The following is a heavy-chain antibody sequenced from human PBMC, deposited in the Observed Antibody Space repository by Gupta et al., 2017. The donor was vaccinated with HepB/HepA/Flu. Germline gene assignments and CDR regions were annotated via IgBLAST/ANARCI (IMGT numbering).Heavy chain of an antibody. D-gene: IGHD2-8*02. J-gene: IGHJ5*02. CDR1: GYTFTGYY. CDR2: INPNSGGT. CDR3: ARDPGWGMLGGYGENWFDP. V-gene: IGHV1-2*02. Sequence: QVQLVQSGAEVKKPGASVKVSCKASGYTFTGYYIHWVRQAPGQGLEWMGWINPNSGGTNYAQKFQGRVTMTRDTSISTAYMELSRLRSDDTAVYYCARDPGWGMLGGYGENWFDPWGQGTLVTVSS.